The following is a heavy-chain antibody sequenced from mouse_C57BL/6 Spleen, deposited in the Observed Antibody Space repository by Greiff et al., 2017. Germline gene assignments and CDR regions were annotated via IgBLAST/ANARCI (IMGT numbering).Heavy chain of an antibody. CDR3: TGDGSSFFFDY. CDR1: GFTFSDAW. J-gene: IGHJ2*01. D-gene: IGHD1-1*01. Sequence: EVKLVESGGGLVQPGGSMKLSCAASGFTFSDAWMDWVRQSPEKGLEWVAEIRNKANNHATYYAESVKGRFTISRDDSKSSVYLQMNSLRAEDTGIYYCTGDGSSFFFDYWGQGTTLTVSS. V-gene: IGHV6-6*01. CDR2: IRNKANNHAT.